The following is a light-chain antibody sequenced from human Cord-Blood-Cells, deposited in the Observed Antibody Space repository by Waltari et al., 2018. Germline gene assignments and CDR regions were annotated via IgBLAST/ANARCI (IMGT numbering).Light chain of an antibody. J-gene: IGLJ3*02. Sequence: SALTQPASVSGSPGQSITLSCTGTSSDVGCYNYVSWYQQHPGKSPKLMMYDVSKRDSGVSHRFSGSKSGNTASLTIYGLQAEDEADYYCRSYTSSSTLVFGGGTKLTVI. CDR2: DVS. CDR3: RSYTSSSTLV. V-gene: IGLV2-14*01. CDR1: SSDVGCYNY.